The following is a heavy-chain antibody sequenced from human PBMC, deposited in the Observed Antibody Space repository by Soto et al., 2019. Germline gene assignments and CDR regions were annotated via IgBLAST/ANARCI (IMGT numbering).Heavy chain of an antibody. V-gene: IGHV4-59*11. CDR1: GGSIRSHY. Sequence: PSETLSLTCTVSGGSIRSHYWNWIRQPPGKGLEWIGYIFSSGSTKYNPSLRSRVAISIDTSKNQFSLRLRSVTRADTAVYYCARDQYDFRSGSYYYAMEVWGQGTKVTVSS. J-gene: IGHJ6*02. CDR3: ARDQYDFRSGSYYYAMEV. CDR2: IFSSGST. D-gene: IGHD3-3*01.